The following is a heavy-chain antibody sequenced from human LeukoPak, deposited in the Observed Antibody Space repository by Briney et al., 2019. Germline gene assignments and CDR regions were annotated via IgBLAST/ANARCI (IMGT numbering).Heavy chain of an antibody. CDR3: ARPDSGTYVARAFDI. D-gene: IGHD1-26*01. V-gene: IGHV4-39*01. CDR2: IYYSGST. Sequence: PSETLSLTCTVSGGSISSSNYYWGWFRQHPGKGLEWIGRIYYSGSTYYTPSLKSRATISVDTSKNQFSLKLSSVTAADTAVYYCARPDSGTYVARAFDIWGQGTLVSVSS. J-gene: IGHJ3*02. CDR1: GGSISSSNYY.